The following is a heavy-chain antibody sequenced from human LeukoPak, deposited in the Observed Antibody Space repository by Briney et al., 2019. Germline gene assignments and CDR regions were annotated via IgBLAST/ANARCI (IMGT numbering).Heavy chain of an antibody. CDR1: GGSISRGGYY. J-gene: IGHJ4*02. CDR3: ARSEWELRRSGFDY. CDR2: IYYSGST. V-gene: IGHV4-31*03. Sequence: SQTLSLTCTVSGGSISRGGYYWGWGRQHPGKGREWVGYIYYSGSTYYNPSHKRRVTISVQTTKNKFSLKLSSVTAADTAVYYCARSEWELRRSGFDYWGQGTLVTVSS. D-gene: IGHD1-26*01.